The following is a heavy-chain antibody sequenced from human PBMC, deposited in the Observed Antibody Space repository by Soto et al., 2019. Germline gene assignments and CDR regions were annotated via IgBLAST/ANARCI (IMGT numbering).Heavy chain of an antibody. J-gene: IGHJ4*02. D-gene: IGHD5-12*01. Sequence: SDTLSLTCTVSGGSISIYYWSWIRQPPGKGLEWIGYIYYSGSTNYNPSLKSRVTISVDTSKNQFSLKLSSVTAADTAVYYCARDRGAITGGSGYDLYYFDYWGQGTLVTVS. CDR2: IYYSGST. V-gene: IGHV4-59*01. CDR3: ARDRGAITGGSGYDLYYFDY. CDR1: GGSISIYY.